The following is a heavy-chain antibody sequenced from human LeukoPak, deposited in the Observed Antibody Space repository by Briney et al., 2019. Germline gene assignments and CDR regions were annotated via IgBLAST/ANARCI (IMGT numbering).Heavy chain of an antibody. J-gene: IGHJ3*02. CDR1: GYTFTGYY. D-gene: IGHD2-15*01. CDR3: ATWGASRISAFDI. Sequence: ASVKVSCKASGYTFTGYYLHWMRQAPGQGLEWMGWINPNSGGTNYAQKFQARVTMTRDTSITTAYMELSSLRSDDTAVYYCATWGASRISAFDIWGQGTMVTVSS. CDR2: INPNSGGT. V-gene: IGHV1-2*02.